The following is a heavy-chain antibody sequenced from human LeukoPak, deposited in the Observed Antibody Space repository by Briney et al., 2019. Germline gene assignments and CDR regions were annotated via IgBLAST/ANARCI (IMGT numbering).Heavy chain of an antibody. D-gene: IGHD3-3*01. CDR2: IIPILGIA. J-gene: IGHJ5*02. CDR1: GGTFSSYA. V-gene: IGHV1-69*04. Sequence: ASVKVSCKASGGTFSSYAISWVRQAPGQGLEWMGRIIPILGIANYAQKFQGRVTITADKSTSTAYMELSSLRSEDTAVYYCARVYYDFWSGYFNWFDPWGQGTLVTVSS. CDR3: ARVYYDFWSGYFNWFDP.